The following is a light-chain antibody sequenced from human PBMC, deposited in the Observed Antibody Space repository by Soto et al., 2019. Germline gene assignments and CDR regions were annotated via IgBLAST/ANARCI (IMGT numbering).Light chain of an antibody. CDR1: QTVTSY. V-gene: IGKV3-11*01. Sequence: DIVLTQSPATLSLSPGESATLSCRASQTVTSYLAWYQHKPGLPPRLLIYDASNRATGIPARFSGSGSGTDFTLTLSSLEPEDFAVYYCQHRGNWPPYAFGQGTKLEIK. J-gene: IGKJ2*01. CDR2: DAS. CDR3: QHRGNWPPYA.